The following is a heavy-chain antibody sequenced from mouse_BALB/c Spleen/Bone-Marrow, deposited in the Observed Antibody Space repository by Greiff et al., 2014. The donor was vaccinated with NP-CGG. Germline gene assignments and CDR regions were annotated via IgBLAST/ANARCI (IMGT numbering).Heavy chain of an antibody. V-gene: IGHV1-9*01. J-gene: IGHJ3*01. CDR3: ARSPY. CDR1: GYTFNSYW. CDR2: ILPGSGIT. Sequence: VHLVESGAELMKPGASVKISCKATGYTFNSYWIERVKQRPGHGLEWIGEILPGSGITNYNEKFKVKATFNADTSSNTAYMQLSSLTSEDSAVYYCARSPYWGQGTLVTVSA.